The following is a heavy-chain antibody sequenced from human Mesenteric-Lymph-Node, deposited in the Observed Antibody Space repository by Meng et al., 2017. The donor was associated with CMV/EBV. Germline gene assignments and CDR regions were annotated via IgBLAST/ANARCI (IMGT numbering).Heavy chain of an antibody. J-gene: IGHJ5*02. CDR3: ASEPGYCTSDSCYGGWFDP. Sequence: SETLSLTCAVYGGSFSGYYWSWIRQPPGKGLEWIGEINHSGSTNYNPSLKSRVTISVDTSKNQFSLRLSSVTAADTAVYYCASEPGYCTSDSCYGGWFDPWGQGTLVTVSS. V-gene: IGHV4-34*01. D-gene: IGHD2-2*03. CDR1: GGSFSGYY. CDR2: INHSGST.